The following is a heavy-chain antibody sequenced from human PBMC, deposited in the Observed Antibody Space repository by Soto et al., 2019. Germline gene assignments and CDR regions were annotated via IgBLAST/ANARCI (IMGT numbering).Heavy chain of an antibody. J-gene: IGHJ4*02. CDR1: GGTFSSYT. CDR2: IIPILGIA. D-gene: IGHD2-21*02. CDR3: ARAAYCGGDCSPDFDY. Sequence: QVQLVQSGAEVKKPGSSVKVSCKASGGTFSSYTISWVRQAPGQGLEWMGRIIPILGIANYAQKFQGRVTITADKSTSTAYMELSSLRSEDTAVYCCARAAYCGGDCSPDFDYWGQGTLVTVSS. V-gene: IGHV1-69*02.